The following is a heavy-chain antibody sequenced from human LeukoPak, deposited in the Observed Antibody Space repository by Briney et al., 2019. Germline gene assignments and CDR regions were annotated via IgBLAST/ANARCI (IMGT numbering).Heavy chain of an antibody. D-gene: IGHD5-12*01. Sequence: GGSLRLSCAASGFTFSSYGMHWVRQAPGKGLEWVAYIQYDGSNEQFADSVKGRFSISRDSSKNTLYLQMNSLRAEDTAVYYCARGGSGYDYRRTHNWFDPWGQGTLVTVSS. J-gene: IGHJ5*02. CDR3: ARGGSGYDYRRTHNWFDP. V-gene: IGHV3-30*02. CDR1: GFTFSSYG. CDR2: IQYDGSNE.